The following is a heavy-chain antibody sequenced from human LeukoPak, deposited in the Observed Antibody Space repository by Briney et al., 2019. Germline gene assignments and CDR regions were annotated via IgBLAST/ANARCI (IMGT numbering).Heavy chain of an antibody. J-gene: IGHJ4*02. V-gene: IGHV4-61*02. D-gene: IGHD2-8*02. CDR2: IYTSGST. Sequence: SETLSLTCTVSGGSISSGSYYWSWIRQPAGKGLEWIGRIYTSGSTNYNPSLKSRVTISVDTSKNQFSLKLSSVTAADTAVYYCARGRGGVRGGLDYWGQGTLVTVSS. CDR3: ARGRGGVRGGLDY. CDR1: GGSISSGSYY.